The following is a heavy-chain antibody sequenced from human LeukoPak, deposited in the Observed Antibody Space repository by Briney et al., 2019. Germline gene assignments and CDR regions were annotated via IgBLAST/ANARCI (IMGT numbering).Heavy chain of an antibody. CDR1: GFTVSSNY. J-gene: IGHJ4*02. CDR3: AGVRVTTTLIDY. D-gene: IGHD4-17*01. Sequence: PGGSLRLSCAASGFTVSSNYMSWVRQAPGKGLEWVSVIYSGGSSYYADSVKGRFTISRDNSKNTLYLQMNSLRAEDTAVYYCAGVRVTTTLIDYWGQGTLVTVSS. CDR2: IYSGGSS. V-gene: IGHV3-53*01.